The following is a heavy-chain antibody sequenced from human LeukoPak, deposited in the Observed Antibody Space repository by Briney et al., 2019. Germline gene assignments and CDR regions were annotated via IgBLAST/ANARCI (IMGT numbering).Heavy chain of an antibody. Sequence: SETLSLTCTVSGGSISSSSYYWGWIRQPPGKGLEWIGSIYYSGSTYYNPSLKSRVTIPVDTSKNQFSLKLSSVTAADTAVYYCATQSTDIVATIGDYWGQGTLVTVSS. CDR1: GGSISSSSYY. V-gene: IGHV4-39*07. J-gene: IGHJ4*02. D-gene: IGHD5-12*01. CDR2: IYYSGST. CDR3: ATQSTDIVATIGDY.